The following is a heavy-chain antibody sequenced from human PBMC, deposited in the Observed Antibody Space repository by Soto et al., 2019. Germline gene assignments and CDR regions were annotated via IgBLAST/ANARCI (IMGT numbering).Heavy chain of an antibody. Sequence: QVQLQESGPGLVKPSQTLSLTCTVSGGSISSGDYYWSWIRQPPGKGLEWIGYIYYSGSTYYNPSLKSRVTISVDTSKNQFSLKLSSVTAADTAVYYCAREGDVDTAMGPDFDYWGQGTLVTVSS. V-gene: IGHV4-30-4*01. J-gene: IGHJ4*02. CDR2: IYYSGST. D-gene: IGHD5-18*01. CDR1: GGSISSGDYY. CDR3: AREGDVDTAMGPDFDY.